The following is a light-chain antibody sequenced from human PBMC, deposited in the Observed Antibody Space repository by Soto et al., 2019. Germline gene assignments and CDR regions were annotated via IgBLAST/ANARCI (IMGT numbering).Light chain of an antibody. V-gene: IGLV2-14*01. CDR2: EVS. CDR3: SSYTSSRAYV. CDR1: SSDVGGYNY. Sequence: QSMLTQPASVSGSPGQSITISCTGTSSDVGGYNYVSWYQQHSGKAPKLMIHEVSNRPSGVSSRFSGSKSGNTASLTISGLQAEDEADYYCSSYTSSRAYVFGIGTKVTVL. J-gene: IGLJ1*01.